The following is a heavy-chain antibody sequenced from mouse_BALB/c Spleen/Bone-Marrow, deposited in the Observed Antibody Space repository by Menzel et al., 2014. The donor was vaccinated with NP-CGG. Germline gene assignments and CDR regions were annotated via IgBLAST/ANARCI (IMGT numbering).Heavy chain of an antibody. Sequence: QVQLQQSGPELVRPGVSVKISCKGSSYTFTDYAMHWVKQSHAKSLEWIGVISTYYGNTNYNQKFKGKATMTVDKSSSTAYMELARLTSEDSAVYYCARGDYDYATDYWGQGTSVTVSS. V-gene: IGHV1-67*01. CDR3: ARGDYDYATDY. CDR2: ISTYYGNT. D-gene: IGHD2-4*01. J-gene: IGHJ4*01. CDR1: SYTFTDYA.